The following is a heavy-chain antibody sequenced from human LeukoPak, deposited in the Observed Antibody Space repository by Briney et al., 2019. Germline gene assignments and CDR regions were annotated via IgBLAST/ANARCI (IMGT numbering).Heavy chain of an antibody. V-gene: IGHV3-74*03. Sequence: GGSLRLSCAASGFTFSSYVMYWVRQAPGKGLVWVSRINSDGSSTTYADSVKGRFTISRDNAKNSLYLQMNSLRDEDTAVYYCARDDPSGYYFDYWGQGTLVTVSS. CDR2: INSDGSST. CDR1: GFTFSSYV. J-gene: IGHJ4*02. CDR3: ARDDPSGYYFDY. D-gene: IGHD3-22*01.